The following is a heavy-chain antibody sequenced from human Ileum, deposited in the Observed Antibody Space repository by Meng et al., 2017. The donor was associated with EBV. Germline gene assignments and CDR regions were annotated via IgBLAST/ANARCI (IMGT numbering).Heavy chain of an antibody. CDR2: IYYSGST. V-gene: IGHV4-39*01. J-gene: IGHJ4*02. CDR3: ARRYYGVPFDN. D-gene: IGHD3-3*01. CDR1: GDSISSRNPG. Sequence: QRPGSGPGLVKPSETPATTGAGAGDSISSRNPGWGWIRQPPGKGLEWVGTIYYSGSTFYNPSLKSRVTISLDTSKNQFSLKVRSVTAAGTAVYYCARRYYGVPFDNWGQGTLVTVSS.